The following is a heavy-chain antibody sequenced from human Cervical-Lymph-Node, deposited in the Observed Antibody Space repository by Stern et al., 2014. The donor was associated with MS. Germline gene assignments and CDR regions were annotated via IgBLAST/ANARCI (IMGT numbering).Heavy chain of an antibody. Sequence: EVQLLESGGGLVQPGGSLRLSCAASGFSFSTYWMHWVSQAPGKGLVWVSRIDNDGSDTIYAESVKGRFTISRDNAKGTLHLQMNSLGVEDTAVYYCARGGMLHSFDYWGQGTLVTVSS. CDR3: ARGGMLHSFDY. D-gene: IGHD3-10*02. V-gene: IGHV3-74*02. CDR2: IDNDGSDT. CDR1: GFSFSTYW. J-gene: IGHJ4*02.